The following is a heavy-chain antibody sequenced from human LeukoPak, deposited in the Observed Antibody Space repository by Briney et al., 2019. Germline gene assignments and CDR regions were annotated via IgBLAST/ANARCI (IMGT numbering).Heavy chain of an antibody. CDR2: IIGSVAST. CDR1: GFPFASYA. Sequence: PGGSLRLSCAASGFPFASYAMSWVRQTPGKGLEWVSHIIGSVASTYYADSVKGRFTISRDKTKNTLYLQMSSLRADDTAVYFCAKGGYDYVEVGYFDYWGQGTVVTVSS. J-gene: IGHJ4*02. D-gene: IGHD5-12*01. V-gene: IGHV3-23*01. CDR3: AKGGYDYVEVGYFDY.